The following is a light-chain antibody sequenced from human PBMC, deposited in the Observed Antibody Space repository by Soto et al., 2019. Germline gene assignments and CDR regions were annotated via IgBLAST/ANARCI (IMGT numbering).Light chain of an antibody. Sequence: QSALTQPPSASGSPGQSVTISCTGTSSDVGGYNYVSWYRQHPGKAPKVIIYEVTKRPSGVPDRFSGSKSGNTASLTVSGLQAEDEADYYCTSYAGSNNLGVFGTGTKLTVL. CDR2: EVT. CDR3: TSYAGSNNLGV. V-gene: IGLV2-8*01. J-gene: IGLJ1*01. CDR1: SSDVGGYNY.